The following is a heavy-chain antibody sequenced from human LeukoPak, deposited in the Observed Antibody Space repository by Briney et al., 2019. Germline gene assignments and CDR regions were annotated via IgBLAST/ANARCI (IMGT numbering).Heavy chain of an antibody. CDR3: ATGYYDSSGYYPKH. D-gene: IGHD3-22*01. CDR2: FDPEDGET. CDR1: GYTLTVLS. J-gene: IGHJ1*01. V-gene: IGHV1-24*01. Sequence: ASVKVSCXVSGYTLTVLSMHWVRQARGKGLEWMGGFDPEDGETIYAQKFQGRVTMTEDTSTDTAYMELSSLRSEDTAVYYCATGYYDSSGYYPKHWGQGTLVTVSS.